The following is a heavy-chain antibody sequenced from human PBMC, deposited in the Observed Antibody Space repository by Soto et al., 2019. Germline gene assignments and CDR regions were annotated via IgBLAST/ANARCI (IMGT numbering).Heavy chain of an antibody. CDR2: INAGNGNT. D-gene: IGHD3-22*01. CDR1: GYTFTSYA. J-gene: IGHJ4*02. Sequence: QVQLVQSGAEVKKPGASVKVSCKASGYTFTSYAMHWVRQAPGQRLEWMGWINAGNGNTKYSQKFQGRVTITGDTSVSTAYMELSSLRSEDTAVYYCARDQRYYESSGHFDYWGQGTLVTVS. CDR3: ARDQRYYESSGHFDY. V-gene: IGHV1-3*01.